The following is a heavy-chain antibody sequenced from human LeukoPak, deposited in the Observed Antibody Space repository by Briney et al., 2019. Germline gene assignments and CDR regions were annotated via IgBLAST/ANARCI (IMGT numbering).Heavy chain of an antibody. Sequence: GGSLRLSCAASGFTFDDYGMSWVRQAPGKGLEWVANIKQDGSEKYYVDSVKGRFTISRDNAKNSLYLQMNSLRAEDTAVYYCARTGRYSSSWYPDYWGQGTLVTVSS. CDR2: IKQDGSEK. D-gene: IGHD6-13*01. CDR1: GFTFDDYG. J-gene: IGHJ4*02. CDR3: ARTGRYSSSWYPDY. V-gene: IGHV3-7*01.